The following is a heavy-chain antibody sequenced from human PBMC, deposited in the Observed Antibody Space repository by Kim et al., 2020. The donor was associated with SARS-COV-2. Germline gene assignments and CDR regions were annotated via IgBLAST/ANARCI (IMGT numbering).Heavy chain of an antibody. J-gene: IGHJ4*02. CDR1: GFTFSSYA. CDR3: ARYGSGSYSAY. D-gene: IGHD3-10*01. Sequence: GGSLRLSCAASGFTFSSYAMSWVRQAPGKGLEWVSAISGSGGSTYYADSVKGRFTISRDNSKNTLYLQMNSLRAEDTAVYYCARYGSGSYSAYWGQGTLVTVSS. CDR2: ISGSGGST. V-gene: IGHV3-23*01.